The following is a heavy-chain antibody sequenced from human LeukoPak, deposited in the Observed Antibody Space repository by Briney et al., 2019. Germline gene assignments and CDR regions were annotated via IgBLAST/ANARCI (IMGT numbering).Heavy chain of an antibody. D-gene: IGHD4-11*01. CDR3: AREGSQDYSNYFNWFDP. J-gene: IGHJ5*02. Sequence: ASVKVSCKASGYTFTAYYIHWVRQAPGQGLERMGRINPNSGDTNYAQKFQGRVTMTRDTSISTAYMELSRLRSDDTAVYYCAREGSQDYSNYFNWFDPWGQGTLVTVSS. V-gene: IGHV1-2*06. CDR2: INPNSGDT. CDR1: GYTFTAYY.